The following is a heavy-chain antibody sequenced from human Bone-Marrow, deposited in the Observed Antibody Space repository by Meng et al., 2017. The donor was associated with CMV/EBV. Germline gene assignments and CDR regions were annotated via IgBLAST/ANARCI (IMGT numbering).Heavy chain of an antibody. J-gene: IGHJ4*03. CDR2: IRSDDSK. CDR3: ARACRQVNNCYLDY. CDR1: GFSVSSYF. D-gene: IGHD1-1*01. Sequence: GGSLRLSCAVSGFSVSSYFMTWVRQAPGKGLEYVSFIRSDDSKNYAKTVQGRFTISRDNSKNTGFLLMNGLKAEDTALYYCARACRQVNNCYLDYWGQGTLVTVSS. V-gene: IGHV3-53*01.